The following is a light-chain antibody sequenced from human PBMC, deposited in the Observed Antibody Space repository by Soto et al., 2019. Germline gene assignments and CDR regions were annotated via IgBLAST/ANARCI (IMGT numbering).Light chain of an antibody. CDR3: EAWDSSLSAGV. Sequence: QSVLTQPPSVSAAPGQKVTVSCSGSRSNIGNNYVSWYQHLPGTAPKLLIYDNDKRPSGIPDRFSASKSGTSATLGITGLQTGDEADYYCEAWDSSLSAGVFGGGNKVTVL. CDR2: DND. CDR1: RSNIGNNY. J-gene: IGLJ3*02. V-gene: IGLV1-51*01.